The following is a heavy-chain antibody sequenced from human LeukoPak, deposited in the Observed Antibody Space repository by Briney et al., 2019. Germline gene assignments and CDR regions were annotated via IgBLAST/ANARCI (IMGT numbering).Heavy chain of an antibody. CDR1: GYTFTSYA. J-gene: IGHJ5*02. D-gene: IGHD5-12*01. Sequence: ASVKVSCKASGYTFTSYAISWVRQAPGQGLEWMGRIIPILGIANYAQKFQGRVTITADKSTSTAYMELSSLRSEDTAVYYCARGSADSGYDGDPWGQGTLVTVSS. V-gene: IGHV1-69*04. CDR3: ARGSADSGYDGDP. CDR2: IIPILGIA.